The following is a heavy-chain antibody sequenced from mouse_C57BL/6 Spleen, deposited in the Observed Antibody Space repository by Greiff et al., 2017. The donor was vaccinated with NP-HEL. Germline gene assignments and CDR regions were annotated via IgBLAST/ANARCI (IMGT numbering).Heavy chain of an antibody. V-gene: IGHV1-85*01. D-gene: IGHD1-1*01. CDR1: GYTFTSYD. CDR3: ARSPYYYGSSYYYFDY. J-gene: IGHJ2*01. Sequence: QVQLKQSGPELVKPGASVKLSCKASGYTFTSYDINWVKQRPGQGLEWIGWIYPRDGSTKYNEKFKGKATLTVDTSSSTAYMELHSLTSEDSAVYFCARSPYYYGSSYYYFDYWGQGTTLTVSS. CDR2: IYPRDGST.